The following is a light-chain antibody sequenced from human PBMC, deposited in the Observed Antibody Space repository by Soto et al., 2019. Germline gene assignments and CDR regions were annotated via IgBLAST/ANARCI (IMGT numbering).Light chain of an antibody. J-gene: IGKJ4*01. CDR2: DAS. CDR3: QQYGDSPRGT. CDR1: QIVSSNY. V-gene: IGKV3D-20*01. Sequence: EVVLTQSPASLSLSPGERATLSCGASQIVSSNYLAWYQQKPGLAPRLLIYDASTRATGVPDRFRGSGSGTDFTLTINRLAPEDSAVYYCQQYGDSPRGTFGGGTKVEIK.